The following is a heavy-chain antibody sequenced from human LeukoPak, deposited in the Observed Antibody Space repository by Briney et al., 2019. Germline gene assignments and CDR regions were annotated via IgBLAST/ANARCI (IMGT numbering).Heavy chain of an antibody. J-gene: IGHJ4*02. V-gene: IGHV3-23*01. D-gene: IGHD3-3*01. CDR1: GFTFSGYA. Sequence: PGGSLRLSCAASGFTFSGYAMSWVRQAPGKGLEWVSAISGSGGSTYYADSVKGRFTISRDNSKNTLYLQMNSLRAEDTAVYYCAKGTRELYYDFWSGYPYYFDYWGQGTLVTVSS. CDR2: ISGSGGST. CDR3: AKGTRELYYDFWSGYPYYFDY.